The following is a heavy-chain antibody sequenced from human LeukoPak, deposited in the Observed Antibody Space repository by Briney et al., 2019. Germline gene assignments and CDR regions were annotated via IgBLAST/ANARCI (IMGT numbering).Heavy chain of an antibody. CDR1: GYSISSGYY. CDR3: ARGAVVVVAAEFRRWFDP. CDR2: ICHSGST. Sequence: SETLCLTCTVSGYSISSGYYWGWIRQPPGKGLEWIGSICHSGSTYYNPSLKSRVTISVDTSKNQFSLKLSSVTAADTAVYYCARGAVVVVAAEFRRWFDPWGQGTLVTVSS. V-gene: IGHV4-38-2*02. D-gene: IGHD2-15*01. J-gene: IGHJ5*02.